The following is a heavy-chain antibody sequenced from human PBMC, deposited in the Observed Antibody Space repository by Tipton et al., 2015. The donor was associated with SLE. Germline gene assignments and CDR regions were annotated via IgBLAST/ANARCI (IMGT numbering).Heavy chain of an antibody. Sequence: QLVQSGAEVKKPGESLRISCQGSGYNFANYWISWVRQMPGKGLEWMGVIYPDDSDTRYSPSFQGQVTISADKSISTAYLQWSSLKASDTAMYYCARLTSGALYYYYMDVWGKGTTVTVSS. CDR2: IYPDDSDT. D-gene: IGHD7-27*01. CDR1: GYNFANYW. V-gene: IGHV5-51*01. J-gene: IGHJ6*03. CDR3: ARLTSGALYYYYMDV.